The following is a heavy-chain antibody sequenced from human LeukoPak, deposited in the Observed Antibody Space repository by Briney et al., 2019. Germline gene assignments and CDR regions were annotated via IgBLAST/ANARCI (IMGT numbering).Heavy chain of an antibody. Sequence: ASVKVSCKASGYTFSSYYMHWVRQAPGQGLEWMGIINPSGGRPTYAQKFQGRVTMARDTSTSTVYMELSSLRSEDTAVYYCARSIWFGELLPFDYWGQGTLVTVSS. CDR2: INPSGGRP. J-gene: IGHJ4*02. CDR1: GYTFSSYY. V-gene: IGHV1-46*01. D-gene: IGHD3-10*01. CDR3: ARSIWFGELLPFDY.